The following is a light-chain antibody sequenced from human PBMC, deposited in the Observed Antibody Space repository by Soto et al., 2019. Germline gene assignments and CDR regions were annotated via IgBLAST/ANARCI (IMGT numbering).Light chain of an antibody. Sequence: QSVLTQPPSASGSPGQSVTISCTGTSSDVGGYNYVSWYRQHPGKAPKLMIYQVIKRPSGVPDRFSGSKSGNTASLTVSGLQAEDEADYYCSSYAGSNNLVFGGGTQLTVL. CDR2: QVI. V-gene: IGLV2-8*01. J-gene: IGLJ3*02. CDR1: SSDVGGYNY. CDR3: SSYAGSNNLV.